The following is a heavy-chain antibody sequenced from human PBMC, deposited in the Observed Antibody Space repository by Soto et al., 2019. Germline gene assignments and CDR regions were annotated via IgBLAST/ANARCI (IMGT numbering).Heavy chain of an antibody. CDR1: GYSFTSYW. CDR2: IYPGDSDI. Sequence: GSLKISCKGSGYSFTSYWIGWVRQMPGKGLEWMAIIYPGDSDIRYNPSFQGQVTISADKSISTAYLQWSSLKASDTAMYYCARQPSNGQWYVWGQGTTVTVSS. J-gene: IGHJ6*02. D-gene: IGHD6-19*01. CDR3: ARQPSNGQWYV. V-gene: IGHV5-51*01.